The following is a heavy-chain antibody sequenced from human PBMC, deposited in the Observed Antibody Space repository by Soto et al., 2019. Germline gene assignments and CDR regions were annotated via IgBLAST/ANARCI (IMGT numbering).Heavy chain of an antibody. Sequence: PGESLKISCTGFGYSFTTFWISWGRQVPGKGLEWMGTVDPRDSYTNYSPTFQGHVTISADKSIATAYLHWGSLQASDTAMYFCARIYCTSAACDSWLDPWGQGTLVTVSS. CDR1: GYSFTTFW. CDR2: VDPRDSYT. CDR3: ARIYCTSAACDSWLDP. J-gene: IGHJ5*02. V-gene: IGHV5-10-1*01. D-gene: IGHD2-8*02.